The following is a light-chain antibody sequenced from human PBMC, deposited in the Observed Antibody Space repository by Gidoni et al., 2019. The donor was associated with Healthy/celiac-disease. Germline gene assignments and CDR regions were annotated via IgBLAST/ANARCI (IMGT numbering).Light chain of an antibody. J-gene: IGLJ2*01. CDR3: AAWDDSLSCVV. Sequence: SVLTQPPSASGTPGQRVTLSCSGSSSNIGSNYVYCYQQLPGTAPKLLIYRNNQRPSGVPYRFSGSKSGTSASLAISGLRSEDEADYYCAAWDDSLSCVVFGGGTKLTVL. V-gene: IGLV1-47*01. CDR2: RNN. CDR1: SSNIGSNY.